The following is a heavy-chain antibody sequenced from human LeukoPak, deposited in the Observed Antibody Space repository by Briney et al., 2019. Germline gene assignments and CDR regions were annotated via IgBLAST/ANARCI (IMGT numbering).Heavy chain of an antibody. CDR1: GFTFGDYV. D-gene: IGHD3-9*01. V-gene: IGHV3-30*02. J-gene: IGHJ4*02. CDR2: IRYDGSNK. Sequence: GGSLRLSCTASGFTFGDYVMSWVRQAPGKGLEWVAFIRYDGSNKYYADSVKGRFTISRDNSKNTLYLQMNSLRAEDTAVYYCAKELYYHGLFDWLFDYWGQGTLVTVSS. CDR3: AKELYYHGLFDWLFDY.